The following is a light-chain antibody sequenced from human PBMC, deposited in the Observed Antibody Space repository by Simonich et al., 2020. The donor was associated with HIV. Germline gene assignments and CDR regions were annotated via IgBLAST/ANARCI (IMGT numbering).Light chain of an antibody. J-gene: IGKJ1*01. V-gene: IGKV3-15*01. CDR3: QQYNNWWT. CDR1: QSVSSN. Sequence: EIVMTQSPATLSVSPGERATLSCRASQSVSSNLARYQHKPGQAPRLLIYGASTRATGIPARFSGSGSGTEFTLTISSLQSEDFAVYYCQQYNNWWTFGQGTKVEIK. CDR2: GAS.